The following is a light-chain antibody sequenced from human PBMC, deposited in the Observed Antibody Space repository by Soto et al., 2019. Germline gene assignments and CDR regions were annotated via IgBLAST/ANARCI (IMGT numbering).Light chain of an antibody. V-gene: IGKV1-5*03. CDR2: KAS. J-gene: IGKJ2*01. CDR3: QQYSSLYT. Sequence: DIQMTQSPSTLSASVGDRVTITCRASHSISSWLAWYQQKPGKAPKLLIYKASSLESGVPSRFSGSGSGTEFTLTISSLQPDDFAIYYCQQYSSLYTFGQGTKLEIK. CDR1: HSISSW.